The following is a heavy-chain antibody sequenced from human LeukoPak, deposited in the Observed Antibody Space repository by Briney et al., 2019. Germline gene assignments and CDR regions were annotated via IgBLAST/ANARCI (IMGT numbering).Heavy chain of an antibody. CDR3: AKDGSYYYDSSGYYRNINPRYYFDY. D-gene: IGHD3-22*01. Sequence: GGSLRLSCAASAFTVSTNYMSWVRQAPGKGLEWVSIIYSDGNTYYADSAKGRFTISRDNSKNTLYLQMNSLRAEDTAVYYCAKDGSYYYDSSGYYRNINPRYYFDYWGQGTLVTVSS. V-gene: IGHV3-53*01. CDR1: AFTVSTNY. CDR2: IYSDGNT. J-gene: IGHJ4*02.